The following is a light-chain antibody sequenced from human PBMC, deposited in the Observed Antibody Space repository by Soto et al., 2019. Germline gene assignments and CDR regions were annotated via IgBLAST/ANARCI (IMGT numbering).Light chain of an antibody. CDR3: QQYGSSPPIT. V-gene: IGKV3-20*01. CDR1: QSVSSSY. CDR2: GAS. Sequence: EIVFTQSPGTLSLSPGERATLSCRARQSVSSSYLAWYQQKPGQAPRLLIYGASSRATGIPDRFSGSGSGTDFTLTISRLEPEDFAVYYCQQYGSSPPITFGQGTRLEIK. J-gene: IGKJ5*01.